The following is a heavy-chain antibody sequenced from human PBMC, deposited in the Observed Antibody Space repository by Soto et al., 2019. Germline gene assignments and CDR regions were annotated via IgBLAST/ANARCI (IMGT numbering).Heavy chain of an antibody. J-gene: IGHJ6*02. CDR1: GGPINSTDDY. D-gene: IGHD2-2*01. V-gene: IGHV4-39*01. CDR2: IYYNGST. CDR3: ARHLNVVVVPAAMTAFYYYGMDV. Sequence: PSETLSLTCNVSGGPINSTDDYWAWIRQSPGKGLEWIGSIYYNGSTHYNPSLKSRVTISVDTSKNQFSLKLSSVTAADTAVYYCARHLNVVVVPAAMTAFYYYGMDVWGQGTTVTVSS.